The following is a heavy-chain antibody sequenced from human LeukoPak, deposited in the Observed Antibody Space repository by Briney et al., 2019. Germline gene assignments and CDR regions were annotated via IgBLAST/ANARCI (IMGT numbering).Heavy chain of an antibody. Sequence: GASVKVSCKASGGTFSSYAISWVRQAPGQGLEWMGGIIPIFGTANYAQKFQGRVTITADESTSTAYMELSSLRSEDTAVYYCARGELRIVGATLFDYWGQGTLVTVSS. J-gene: IGHJ4*02. CDR3: ARGELRIVGATLFDY. D-gene: IGHD1-26*01. V-gene: IGHV1-69*13. CDR1: GGTFSSYA. CDR2: IIPIFGTA.